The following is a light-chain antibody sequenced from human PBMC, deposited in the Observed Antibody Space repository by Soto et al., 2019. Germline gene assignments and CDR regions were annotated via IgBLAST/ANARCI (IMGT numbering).Light chain of an antibody. CDR3: QQYKSYSRT. CDR1: QNIGTS. Sequence: DIQMTQSPSSLSVSVGDRVTITCRASQNIGTSLNWYQMKLGRAPTLLIYSASTLQSGAPSRFSGGGSGTDFTLTINSLQPEDFATYYCQQYKSYSRTFGQGTKVEIK. V-gene: IGKV1-39*01. J-gene: IGKJ1*01. CDR2: SAS.